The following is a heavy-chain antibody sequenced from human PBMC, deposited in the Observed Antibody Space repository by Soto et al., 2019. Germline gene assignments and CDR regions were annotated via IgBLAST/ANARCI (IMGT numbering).Heavy chain of an antibody. CDR3: AREFSNSPEAFDS. D-gene: IGHD6-6*01. V-gene: IGHV4-59*01. CDR2: IYYTGST. CDR1: GGSISSYY. Sequence: SETLSLTCTVSGGSISSYYWSWIRQPPGKGLEWIGYIYYTGSTKYNPSLKSRVTISIDTSRNQFSLNLSSVTAADTAVYYCAREFSNSPEAFDSWGQGSLVTVS. J-gene: IGHJ4*02.